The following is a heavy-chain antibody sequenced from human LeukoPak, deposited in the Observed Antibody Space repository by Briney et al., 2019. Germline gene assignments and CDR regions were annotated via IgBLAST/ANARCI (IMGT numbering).Heavy chain of an antibody. Sequence: GRSLRLSCAASGFTFSSYGMHWVRQAPGKGLEWVAVIWYDGSNKYYAGSVKGRFTISRDNSKNTLYLQMNSLRAEDTAVYYCARDFGTQGATATVDYWGQGTLVTVSS. CDR3: ARDFGTQGATATVDY. CDR1: GFTFSSYG. J-gene: IGHJ4*02. D-gene: IGHD5-18*01. V-gene: IGHV3-33*01. CDR2: IWYDGSNK.